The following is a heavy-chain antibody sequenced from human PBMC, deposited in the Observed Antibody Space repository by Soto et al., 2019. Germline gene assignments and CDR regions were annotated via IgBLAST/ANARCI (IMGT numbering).Heavy chain of an antibody. V-gene: IGHV3-23*01. CDR1: GFTFSSYA. D-gene: IGHD4-17*01. CDR2: ISGSGGST. Sequence: EVQLLESGGGLVQPGGSLRLSCAASGFTFSSYAMSWVRQAPGKGLEWVSAISGSGGSTYYADSVKGRFTISRDNSKNTLYLQMNSRRAEDTAVYYCAKRSDGAQYFYYYGMDVWGQGTTVTVSS. J-gene: IGHJ6*02. CDR3: AKRSDGAQYFYYYGMDV.